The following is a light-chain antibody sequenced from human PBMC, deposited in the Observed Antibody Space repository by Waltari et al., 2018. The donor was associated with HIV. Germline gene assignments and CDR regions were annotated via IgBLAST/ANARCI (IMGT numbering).Light chain of an antibody. CDR3: QVWNTSSDHVI. CDR2: YYT. Sequence: SYVLTQPPPLSVAPAQPARLSRAGNHTGSKTVHRYQQKPGKAPVVVVYYYTDRPSGIPERFSGSNSGNTATLTISRVEAGDEADYHCQVWNTSSDHVIFGGGTKLTVL. J-gene: IGLJ2*01. CDR1: HTGSKT. V-gene: IGLV3-21*02.